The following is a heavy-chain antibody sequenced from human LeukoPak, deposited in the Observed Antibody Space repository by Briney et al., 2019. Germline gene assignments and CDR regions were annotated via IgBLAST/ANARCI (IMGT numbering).Heavy chain of an antibody. D-gene: IGHD6-19*01. CDR2: ISGSGGRK. Sequence: GGPLRLSCAASGFTFISYAMSWVRQAPGKGLEWVSSISGSGGRKSYAASVQGRFTISRDNSKNTLYLELNSLRAEDAAVYFCAMAVIGSGWTLDYWGQGTLVTVS. CDR3: AMAVIGSGWTLDY. CDR1: GFTFISYA. V-gene: IGHV3-23*01. J-gene: IGHJ4*02.